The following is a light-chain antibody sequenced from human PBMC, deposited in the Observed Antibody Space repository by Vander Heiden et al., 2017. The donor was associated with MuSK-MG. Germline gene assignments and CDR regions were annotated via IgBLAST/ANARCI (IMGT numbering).Light chain of an antibody. CDR3: QQDYSYSRT. V-gene: IGKV1-5*03. CDR1: QSVSSW. Sequence: SVGDRVTITCRASQSVSSWLAWYQHKPGKAPKLLIYKASSLESGVPSRFSGSGSGTEFTLTISSLQPDDFATYYCQQDYSYSRTFGQGTKLEIK. J-gene: IGKJ1*01. CDR2: KAS.